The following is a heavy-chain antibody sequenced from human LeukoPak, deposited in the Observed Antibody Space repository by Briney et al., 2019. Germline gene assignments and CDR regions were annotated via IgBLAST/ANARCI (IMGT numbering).Heavy chain of an antibody. Sequence: PGGSLRHPCAASGITFRNYWVSWVRQAPGKGLEWVAFIKEDGSDKHYVDSVKGRFTISRDNAQNSLYLQMNSLRAEDTAVYFCHQPVTLPAWGQGTGVTVSS. D-gene: IGHD2-2*01. CDR3: HQPVTLPA. CDR2: IKEDGSDK. CDR1: GITFRNYW. V-gene: IGHV3-7*01. J-gene: IGHJ4*02.